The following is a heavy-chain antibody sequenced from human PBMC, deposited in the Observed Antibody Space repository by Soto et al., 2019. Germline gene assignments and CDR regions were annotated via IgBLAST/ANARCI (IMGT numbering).Heavy chain of an antibody. CDR2: ISGSGGST. CDR1: GFTFSSYA. J-gene: IGHJ6*02. D-gene: IGHD2-15*01. V-gene: IGHV3-23*01. CDR3: ARDRGYDAHDYYYNAMDV. Sequence: PGGSLRLSCAASGFTFSSYAMSWVRQAPGKGLEWVSAISGSGGSTYYADSVKGRFTISRDNSKNTLYLQMNSLRAEDTAVYYCARDRGYDAHDYYYNAMDVWGQGTTVTVSS.